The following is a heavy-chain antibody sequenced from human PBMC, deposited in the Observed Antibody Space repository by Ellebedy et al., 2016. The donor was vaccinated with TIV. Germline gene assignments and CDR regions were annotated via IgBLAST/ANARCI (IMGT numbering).Heavy chain of an antibody. CDR3: ARPDYDYGGNEGFDAFDI. D-gene: IGHD4-23*01. V-gene: IGHV3-30-3*01. CDR1: GFTFSSYA. CDR2: ISYDGSNK. Sequence: GGSLRLSXAASGFTFSSYAMHWVRQTPGKGLEWVAVISYDGSNKYYADSVKGRFTISRDNSKNTLYLQMNSLRAEDTAVYYCARPDYDYGGNEGFDAFDIWGQGTVVTVSS. J-gene: IGHJ3*02.